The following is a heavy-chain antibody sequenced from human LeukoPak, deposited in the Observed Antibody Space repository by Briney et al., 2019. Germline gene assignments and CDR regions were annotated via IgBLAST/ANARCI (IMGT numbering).Heavy chain of an antibody. V-gene: IGHV3-23*01. D-gene: IGHD3-22*01. CDR1: GFTFSSYA. CDR2: ISGSGGST. CDR3: AKRGSSGYYYSIDY. J-gene: IGHJ4*02. Sequence: GGSLRLSCAASGFTFSSYAMSWVRQAPGKGLEWVSAISGSGGSTYYADSVKGRFTISRDNSKNTLYLQMNSLRAEDTAVYYCAKRGSSGYYYSIDYWGQGTLVTVSS.